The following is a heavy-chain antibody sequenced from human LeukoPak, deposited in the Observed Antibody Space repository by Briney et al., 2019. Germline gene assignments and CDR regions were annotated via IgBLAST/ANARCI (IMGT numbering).Heavy chain of an antibody. V-gene: IGHV1-8*01. J-gene: IGHJ6*02. Sequence: GASVKVSCKASGYTFTSYDINWVRQATGQGLEWMGWMNPNSGNTGYAQKFQGRVTMTRNTSISTAYMELSSLRSEDTAVYYCARVGGGGYTYYYYGMDVWGQGTTVTVSS. CDR2: MNPNSGNT. CDR1: GYTFTSYD. CDR3: ARVGGGGYTYYYYGMDV. D-gene: IGHD2-2*02.